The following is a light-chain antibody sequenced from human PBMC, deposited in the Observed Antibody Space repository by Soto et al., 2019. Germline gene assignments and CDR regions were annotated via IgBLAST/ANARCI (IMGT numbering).Light chain of an antibody. J-gene: IGLJ1*01. Sequence: QSVLTQPPSVSGAPGQRVTISCNGSSSNIGAGYDVHWYQQFPGTAPKLLIYGNSNRPSGVPDRFSGSKSGTSVSLAITGLQAEDEADYYCQSYDSSLTLYVFGTGPKLTVL. CDR2: GNS. CDR1: SSNIGAGYD. CDR3: QSYDSSLTLYV. V-gene: IGLV1-40*01.